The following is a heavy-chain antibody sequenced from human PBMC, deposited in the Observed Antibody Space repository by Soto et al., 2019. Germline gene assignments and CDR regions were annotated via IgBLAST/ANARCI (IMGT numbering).Heavy chain of an antibody. V-gene: IGHV4-39*01. CDR3: ASEVRSTDGMDV. CDR1: GDSSVSSSSYY. CDR2: IYYTGNT. Sequence: NPSETLSLTCTVSGDSSVSSSSYYWGWIRQPPGKGLEWIGSIYYTGNTFYSPSFRGRLTISVDTSKSQFSLKLRSVTAADTATYYCASEVRSTDGMDVWGQGTTVTVSS. D-gene: IGHD1-26*01. J-gene: IGHJ6*02.